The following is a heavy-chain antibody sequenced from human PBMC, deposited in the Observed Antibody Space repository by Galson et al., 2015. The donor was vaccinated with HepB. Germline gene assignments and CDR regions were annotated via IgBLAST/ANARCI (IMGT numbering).Heavy chain of an antibody. J-gene: IGHJ4*02. Sequence: SLRLSCAASGFTFNDAWMDWVRQAPGKGLEWVGRIKSKIDGGTADYAAPVKGRFTISRDDSKTTLHLQMNSLKTEDTAVYYCTTYRPYCSGTSCYRGDYWGQGTLVTVSS. CDR1: GFTFNDAW. CDR3: TTYRPYCSGTSCYRGDY. V-gene: IGHV3-15*07. D-gene: IGHD2-2*01. CDR2: IKSKIDGGTA.